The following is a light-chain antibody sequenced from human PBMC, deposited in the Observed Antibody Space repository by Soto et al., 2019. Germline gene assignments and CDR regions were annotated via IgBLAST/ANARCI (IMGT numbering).Light chain of an antibody. V-gene: IGKV3-15*01. CDR2: GAF. J-gene: IGKJ5*01. CDR3: QQYNNWPPIT. Sequence: EIVMTQSPATLSVSPGERATLSCRASQSVKINLAWYQQKPGQAPRLLIYGAFTRATGIPARFSGSGSGTEFTLTISNLQSEDFAVYYCQQYNNWPPITLGKGTRVEIK. CDR1: QSVKIN.